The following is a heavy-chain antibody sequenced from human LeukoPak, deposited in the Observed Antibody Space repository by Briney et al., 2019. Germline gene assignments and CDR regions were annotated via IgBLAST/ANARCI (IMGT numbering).Heavy chain of an antibody. CDR3: AKSNGYGLIDI. CDR1: GGSIRSYY. Sequence: SETLSLTCTVSGGSIRSYYWGWVRQPPGKALEWIGNIFYSGSTYYSPSLKSRVTISLDTSRNQFSLKLNSVTAADTAVYYCAKSNGYGLIDIWGQGTMVTVSS. D-gene: IGHD3-22*01. V-gene: IGHV4-59*12. J-gene: IGHJ3*02. CDR2: IFYSGST.